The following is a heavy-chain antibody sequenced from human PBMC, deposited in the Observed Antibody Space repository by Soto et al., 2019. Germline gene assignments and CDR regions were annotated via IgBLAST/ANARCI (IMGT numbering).Heavy chain of an antibody. Sequence: GGSLRLSCAASGFTFSSYGMHWVRQAPGKGLEWVAVIWYDGSNKYYADSVKGRFTMSRDNSKNTLYLQMNSLRVEDMAVYYWARGPRRFGELLLRELLTGPDYWGQGTLVTVSS. CDR2: IWYDGSNK. J-gene: IGHJ4*02. CDR3: ARGPRRFGELLLRELLTGPDY. CDR1: GFTFSSYG. D-gene: IGHD3-10*01. V-gene: IGHV3-33*01.